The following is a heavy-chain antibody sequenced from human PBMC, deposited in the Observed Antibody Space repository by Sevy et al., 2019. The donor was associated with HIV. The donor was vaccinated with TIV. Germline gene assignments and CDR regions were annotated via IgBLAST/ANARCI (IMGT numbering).Heavy chain of an antibody. CDR3: TRWSGSQSIFDY. D-gene: IGHD1-26*01. CDR2: FKSKIHGGTT. CDR1: GFIFGDYG. V-gene: IGHV3-49*04. J-gene: IGHJ4*02. Sequence: GGSLRLSCTASGFIFGDYGMSWVRQAPGKGLEWIAFFKSKIHGGTTENAASVKGRFTISRDDSKNIVYLQMSNLKPEDTAVYYCTRWSGSQSIFDYWGQGTLVTVSS.